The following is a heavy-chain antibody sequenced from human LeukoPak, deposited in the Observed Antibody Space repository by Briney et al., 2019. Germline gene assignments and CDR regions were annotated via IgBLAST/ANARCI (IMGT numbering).Heavy chain of an antibody. V-gene: IGHV3-30-3*01. CDR3: AKDLRSGIAVAGTSVPDYSYYYGMDV. J-gene: IGHJ6*02. Sequence: GGSLRLSCAASGFTFSSYAMHWVRQAPGKGLEWVAVISYDGSNKYYADSVKGRFTISRDNSKNTLYLQMNSLRAEDTAVYYCAKDLRSGIAVAGTSVPDYSYYYGMDVWGQGTTVTVSS. CDR1: GFTFSSYA. D-gene: IGHD6-19*01. CDR2: ISYDGSNK.